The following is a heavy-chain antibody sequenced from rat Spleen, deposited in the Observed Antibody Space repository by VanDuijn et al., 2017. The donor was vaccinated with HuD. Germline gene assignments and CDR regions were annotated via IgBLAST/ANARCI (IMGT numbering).Heavy chain of an antibody. CDR2: IIYDGSRT. J-gene: IGHJ2*01. V-gene: IGHV5-17*01. D-gene: IGHD1-2*01. CDR3: ARDSTYASLDY. CDR1: GFTFSDYA. Sequence: EVQLVGTGGGLVQPGRSLKFSCAASGFTFSDYAMAWVRQAPKKGLEWVATIIYDGSRTYYRDSVKGRFTISRDNAESTLYLQMDSLRSEDTATYYCARDSTYASLDYWGQGVTVTVSS.